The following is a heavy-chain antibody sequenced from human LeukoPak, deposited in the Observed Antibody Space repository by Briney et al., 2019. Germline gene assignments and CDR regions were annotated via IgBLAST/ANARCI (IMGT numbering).Heavy chain of an antibody. CDR3: ARANYGYSGFGDAFDI. D-gene: IGHD5-12*01. V-gene: IGHV4-59*01. J-gene: IGHJ3*02. CDR1: GGSISPYY. Sequence: SETLSLTCTVSGGSISPYYWNWIRQPPGKGLEWIGYIYYSGSTNYNPSLKSRVTISVDTSKNQFSLKLSSVTAADTAVYYCARANYGYSGFGDAFDIWGQGTMVTVSS. CDR2: IYYSGST.